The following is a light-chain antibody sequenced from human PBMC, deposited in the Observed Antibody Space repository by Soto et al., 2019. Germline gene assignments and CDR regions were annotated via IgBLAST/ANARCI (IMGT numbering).Light chain of an antibody. J-gene: IGKJ1*01. CDR2: VAS. V-gene: IGKV3-20*01. Sequence: EIVLKQSPGSLSFSPGQRATLSCRASQSVDTTFFAGYQKKPRQTPRLLIDVASKRATGIQDRFSGGGSGTDVTLSISRLAPEHSAGYYCQQYMRSVTFGQGTNVEIK. CDR3: QQYMRSVT. CDR1: QSVDTTF.